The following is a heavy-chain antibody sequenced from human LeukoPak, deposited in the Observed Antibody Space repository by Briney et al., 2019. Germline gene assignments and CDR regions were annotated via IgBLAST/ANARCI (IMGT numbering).Heavy chain of an antibody. J-gene: IGHJ4*02. CDR1: GGSISSYY. V-gene: IGHV4-59*08. D-gene: IGHD6-13*01. CDR2: IYYSGST. CDR3: ARLGVAAAGTSYYFDY. Sequence: ASETLSLTCTVSGGSISSYYWSWIRQPPGKGLEWIGYIYYSGSTNYNPSLKSRVTISVDTSKNQFSLMLSSVTAADTAVYYCARLGVAAAGTSYYFDYWGQGTLVTVSS.